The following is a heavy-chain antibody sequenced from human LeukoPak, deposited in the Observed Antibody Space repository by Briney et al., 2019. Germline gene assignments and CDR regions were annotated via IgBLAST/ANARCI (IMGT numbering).Heavy chain of an antibody. Sequence: GGSLRLSCAASGFTFSSYAMSWVRQAPGKGLEWVSAISGSGGSTYYADSVKGRFTISRDNSKNTLYLQMNSLRAEDTAVYYCAKGGFGESLYYYYGMDVWGQGTTVTVSS. CDR3: AKGGFGESLYYYYGMDV. V-gene: IGHV3-23*01. D-gene: IGHD3-10*01. J-gene: IGHJ6*02. CDR1: GFTFSSYA. CDR2: ISGSGGST.